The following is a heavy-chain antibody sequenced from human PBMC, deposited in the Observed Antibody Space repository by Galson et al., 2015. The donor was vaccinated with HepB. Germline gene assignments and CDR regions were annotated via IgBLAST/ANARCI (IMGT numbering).Heavy chain of an antibody. Sequence: LSLTCTVSGGSISSGDYYWSWIRQPPGKGLEWIGYIYYSGSTYYNPSLKSRVTISVDTSKNQFSLKLSSVTAADTAVYYCARVSGGSSSGDYMDVWGKGTTVTVSS. CDR3: ARVSGGSSSGDYMDV. V-gene: IGHV4-30-4*01. CDR1: GGSISSGDYY. J-gene: IGHJ6*03. CDR2: IYYSGST. D-gene: IGHD6-6*01.